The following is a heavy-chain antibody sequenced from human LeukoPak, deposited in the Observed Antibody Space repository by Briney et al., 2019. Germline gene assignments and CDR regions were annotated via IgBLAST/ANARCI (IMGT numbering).Heavy chain of an antibody. CDR2: ISDDGRSK. CDR3: AKRPSDYGDYVSYFDY. Sequence: EGSLRLSCAASGFSFISYGMHWVRQAPGKGLEWGGVISDDGRSKDYADSVKGRFTISRDNSKDTLYLQMNSLRDEDAAVYYCAKRPSDYGDYVSYFDYWGQGTLVTVSS. D-gene: IGHD4-17*01. V-gene: IGHV3-30*18. CDR1: GFSFISYG. J-gene: IGHJ4*02.